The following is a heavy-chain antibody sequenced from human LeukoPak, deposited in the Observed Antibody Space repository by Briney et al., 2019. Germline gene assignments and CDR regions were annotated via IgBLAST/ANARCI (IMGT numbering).Heavy chain of an antibody. D-gene: IGHD5-24*01. V-gene: IGHV4-34*01. CDR3: ARRRLGYYFDY. Sequence: SETLSLTCGVYGGSFSGYYWSWIRQPPGKGLEWIGEVNPRGSTNYNPSLTSRVTLSADTSKNQFSLTLNSVTAADTAVYYCARRRLGYYFDYWGQGTLVTVSS. CDR1: GGSFSGYY. CDR2: VNPRGST. J-gene: IGHJ4*02.